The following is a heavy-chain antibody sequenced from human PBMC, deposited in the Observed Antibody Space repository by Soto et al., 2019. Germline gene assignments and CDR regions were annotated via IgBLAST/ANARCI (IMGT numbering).Heavy chain of an antibody. CDR1: GGPFSAYY. D-gene: IGHD4-17*01. CDR3: ARGYGGYSSDS. V-gene: IGHV4-34*02. J-gene: IGHJ4*02. Sequence: QVLLQQWGAGLLKPSETLSLTCGVSGGPFSAYYWTWIRQSPGKGLEWIGEINHSGSTKYNPSLESRVTISADTSKNHFSLRLNSVTDADTGVYFCARGYGGYSSDSWGQGTLVSVSS. CDR2: INHSGST.